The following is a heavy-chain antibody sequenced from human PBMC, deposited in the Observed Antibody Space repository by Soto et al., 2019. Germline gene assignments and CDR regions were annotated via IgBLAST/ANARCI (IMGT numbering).Heavy chain of an antibody. CDR2: ISAAGDP. J-gene: IGHJ6*02. CDR1: GFTFRNYD. V-gene: IGHV3-13*05. CDR3: ARTDRDFYGLDV. Sequence: EVQLVESGGGLVQPGGSLRLSCEASGFTFRNYDMHWVRQGTGKGLEWVSGISAAGDPDYADSVEGRFTISRENAQNSFFLQMNSLRVGDTAVYYCARTDRDFYGLDVWGPGTRVIVSS.